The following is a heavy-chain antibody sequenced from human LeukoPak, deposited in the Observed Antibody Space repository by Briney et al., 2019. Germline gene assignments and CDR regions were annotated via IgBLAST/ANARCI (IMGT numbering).Heavy chain of an antibody. D-gene: IGHD6-19*01. V-gene: IGHV3-23*01. CDR2: ISGSGDST. Sequence: GGSLRLSCAASGFTFSSYAMNWVRQAPGKGLEWVSTISGSGDSTYYADSVKGRFTISRDNSKNTLYLQMNSLRAEDTAVYYCASPTSGQSFDIWGQGTMVTVSS. CDR3: ASPTSGQSFDI. J-gene: IGHJ3*02. CDR1: GFTFSSYA.